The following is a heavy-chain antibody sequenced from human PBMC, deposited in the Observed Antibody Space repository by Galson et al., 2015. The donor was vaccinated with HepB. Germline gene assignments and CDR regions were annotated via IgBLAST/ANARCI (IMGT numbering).Heavy chain of an antibody. CDR2: MNPNSGNT. CDR3: ARGRRFKDIVVVPAAIKRVNWFDP. J-gene: IGHJ5*02. V-gene: IGHV1-8*01. CDR1: GYTFTSYD. D-gene: IGHD2-2*01. Sequence: SVKVSCKASGYTFTSYDINWVRQATGQGLEWMGWMNPNSGNTGYAQKFQSRVTMTRNTSISTAYMELSSLRSEDTAVYYCARGRRFKDIVVVPAAIKRVNWFDPWGQGTLVTVSS.